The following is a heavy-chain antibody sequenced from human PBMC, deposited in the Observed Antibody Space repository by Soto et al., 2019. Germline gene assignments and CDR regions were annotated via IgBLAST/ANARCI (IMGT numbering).Heavy chain of an antibody. Sequence: PGESLKISCKGPGYSFTSYWIGWVRQMPGKGLEWMGIIYPGDSDTRYSPSFQGQVTISADKSISTAYLQWSSLKASDTAMYYCARQGGYYDSSGSENAFDIWGQGTMVTVSS. D-gene: IGHD3-22*01. CDR1: GYSFTSYW. CDR3: ARQGGYYDSSGSENAFDI. J-gene: IGHJ3*02. CDR2: IYPGDSDT. V-gene: IGHV5-51*01.